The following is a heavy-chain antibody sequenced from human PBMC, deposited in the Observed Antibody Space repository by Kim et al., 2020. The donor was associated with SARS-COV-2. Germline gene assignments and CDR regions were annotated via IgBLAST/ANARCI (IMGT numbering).Heavy chain of an antibody. Sequence: SETLSLTCAVYGGSFSGYYWSWIRQPPGKGLEWIGEINHSGSTNYNPSLKSRVTISVDTSKNQFSLKLSSVTAADTAVYYCARGHVAGYYYYYYGMDVWGQGTTVTVSS. CDR1: GGSFSGYY. V-gene: IGHV4-34*01. D-gene: IGHD6-19*01. J-gene: IGHJ6*02. CDR3: ARGHVAGYYYYYYGMDV. CDR2: INHSGST.